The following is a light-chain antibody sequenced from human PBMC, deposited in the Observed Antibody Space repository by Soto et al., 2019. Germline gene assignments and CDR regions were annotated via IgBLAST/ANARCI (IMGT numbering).Light chain of an antibody. CDR3: QQYNNWPRAT. V-gene: IGKV3-15*01. CDR2: RTS. Sequence: EIVRTQSPATLSVSPGERATLSCRARQSISSNLAWYQQKPGQAPRLLMFRTSSRATGFPARFSGSGSWTEFNRTISSLQSEDYGVYYCQQYNNWPRATVGGGTKVEIK. J-gene: IGKJ4*01. CDR1: QSISSN.